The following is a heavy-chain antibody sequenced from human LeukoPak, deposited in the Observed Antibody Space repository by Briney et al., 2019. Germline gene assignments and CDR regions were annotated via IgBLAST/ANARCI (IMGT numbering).Heavy chain of an antibody. CDR1: GFTVSSNY. CDR3: ASHMTTVTPLGY. V-gene: IGHV3-53*01. J-gene: IGHJ4*02. CDR2: IYSGAST. Sequence: GGSLRLSCAASGFTVSSNYMSWVRHAPGKGLEWVSVIYSGASTYYADSVKGRFTISRDNSKNTLYLQMNSLRAEDTAVYYCASHMTTVTPLGYWGQGTLVTVSS. D-gene: IGHD4-17*01.